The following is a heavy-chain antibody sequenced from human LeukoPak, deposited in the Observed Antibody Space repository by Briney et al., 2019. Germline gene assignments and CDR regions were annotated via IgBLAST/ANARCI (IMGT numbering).Heavy chain of an antibody. CDR3: AREGGSYSNYFDY. D-gene: IGHD1-26*01. Sequence: GGSLRLSCAASGFTFSSYWMHWVRQAPGKGLVWVSRIYSDGISTSYADSVKGRFTISRDNAKNTLYLQMNSLKAEDTAIYYCAREGGSYSNYFDYWGQGTLVTISS. V-gene: IGHV3-74*01. CDR2: IYSDGIST. J-gene: IGHJ4*02. CDR1: GFTFSSYW.